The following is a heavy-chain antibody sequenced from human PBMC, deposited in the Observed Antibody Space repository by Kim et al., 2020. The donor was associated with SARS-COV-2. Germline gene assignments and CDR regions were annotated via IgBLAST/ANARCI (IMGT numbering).Heavy chain of an antibody. V-gene: IGHV2-5*01. D-gene: IGHD4-17*01. CDR3: ARLTTVTLGFDY. J-gene: IGHJ4*02. Sequence: RYSPSLQSRLTTPKDTSKNQVVLTMTNMDPVDTATYYCARLTTVTLGFDYWGQGTLVTVSS.